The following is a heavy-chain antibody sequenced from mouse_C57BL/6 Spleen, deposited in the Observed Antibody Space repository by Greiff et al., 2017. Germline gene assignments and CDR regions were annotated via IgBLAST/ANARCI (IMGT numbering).Heavy chain of an antibody. J-gene: IGHJ2*01. V-gene: IGHV1-22*01. CDR1: GYTFTDYN. Sequence: VQLKQSGPELVKPGASVKMSCKASGYTFTDYNMHWVKQSHGKSLEWIGYINPNNGGTSYNQKFKGKATLTVNKSSSTAYMELRSLTSEDSAVYYGARLGGKRGNYFDYWGQGTTLTVSS. CDR3: ARLGGKRGNYFDY. CDR2: INPNNGGT. D-gene: IGHD2-1*01.